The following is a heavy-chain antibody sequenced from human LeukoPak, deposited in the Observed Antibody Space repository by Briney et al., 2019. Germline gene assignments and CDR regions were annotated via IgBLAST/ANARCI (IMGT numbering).Heavy chain of an antibody. J-gene: IGHJ4*02. CDR1: GGSISSGSYY. CDR3: ARGGGYSSSWSY. V-gene: IGHV4-61*02. CDR2: IYTSGST. Sequence: TSETLSLTCTVSGGSISSGSYYWSWIRQPAGKGLEWIGRIYTSGSTNYNPSLKSRVTISVDTSKNQFSLKLSSVTAADTAVYYCARGGGYSSSWSYWGQGTLVTVSS. D-gene: IGHD6-13*01.